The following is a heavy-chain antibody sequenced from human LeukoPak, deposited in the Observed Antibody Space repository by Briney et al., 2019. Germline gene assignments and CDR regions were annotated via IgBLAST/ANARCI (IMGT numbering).Heavy chain of an antibody. CDR3: ARGRSSMVRGYYYYYMDV. CDR2: IYHSGTT. V-gene: IGHV4-30-4*07. CDR1: GVAISRGGYA. Sequence: SETLSLTCAVSGVAISRGGYAWNWIRQPPGKGLEWIAYIYHSGTTYYNPSLKSRATISVDTSKNQFSLKLSSVTAADTAVYYCARGRSSMVRGYYYYYMDVWGKGTTVTISS. J-gene: IGHJ6*03. D-gene: IGHD3-10*01.